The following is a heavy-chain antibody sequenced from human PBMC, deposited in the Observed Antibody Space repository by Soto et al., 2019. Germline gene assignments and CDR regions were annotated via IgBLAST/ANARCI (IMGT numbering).Heavy chain of an antibody. J-gene: IGHJ6*02. V-gene: IGHV4-34*01. CDR2: INHSGST. D-gene: IGHD3-16*02. CDR1: GGSFSGYY. Sequence: SETLSLTCAVYGGSFSGYYWSWIRQPPGKGLEWIGEINHSGSTNYNPSLKSRVTISVDTSKNQFSLKLSSVTAADTAVYYCARGGRDDYVWGSYRYISVYYYGMDAWGQGTTVTVS. CDR3: ARGGRDDYVWGSYRYISVYYYGMDA.